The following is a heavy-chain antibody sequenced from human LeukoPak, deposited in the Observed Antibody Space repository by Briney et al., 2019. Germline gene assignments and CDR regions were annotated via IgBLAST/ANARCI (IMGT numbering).Heavy chain of an antibody. V-gene: IGHV3-48*03. CDR1: GFTFSSYE. Sequence: PGGSLRLSCAASGFTFSSYEMNWVRQAPGKGLEWVSYISSSGSTIYYADSVKGRFTISRDNSKNTLYLQMNSLRAEDTAVYYCARDRRTGLYSSGWYALDYWGQGTLVTVSS. CDR2: ISSSGSTI. D-gene: IGHD6-19*01. J-gene: IGHJ4*02. CDR3: ARDRRTGLYSSGWYALDY.